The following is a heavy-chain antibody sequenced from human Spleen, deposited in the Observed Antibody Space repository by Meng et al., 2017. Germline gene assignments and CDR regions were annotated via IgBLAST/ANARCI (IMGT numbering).Heavy chain of an antibody. CDR3: TKDLGYGSGSWGGRFDP. CDR2: ISWNSGSI. V-gene: IGHV3-9*01. CDR1: GFTFDDYA. J-gene: IGHJ5*02. D-gene: IGHD3-10*01. Sequence: SLKISCAASGFTFDDYAMHWVRQAPGQGLEWVSGISWNSGSINYADSVKVRFTISRDNAKNSLFLQMNSLRAEDTALYYCTKDLGYGSGSWGGRFDPWGQGTLVTVSS.